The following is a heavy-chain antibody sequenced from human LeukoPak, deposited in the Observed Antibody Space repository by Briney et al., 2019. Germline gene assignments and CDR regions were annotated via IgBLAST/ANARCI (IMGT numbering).Heavy chain of an antibody. D-gene: IGHD2-15*01. CDR3: ASGGMGARKFYSDPFHY. J-gene: IGHJ4*02. CDR1: GFTVSSNY. CDR2: LYSAGST. Sequence: GGSLRLSCAASGFTVSSNYMSWVRQAPGKGLEWVSILYSAGSTYYADSVKGRFTISRDNSRNTLYLQMNSLRVDDTAVYYCASGGMGARKFYSDPFHYWGQGTLVTVSP. V-gene: IGHV3-53*01.